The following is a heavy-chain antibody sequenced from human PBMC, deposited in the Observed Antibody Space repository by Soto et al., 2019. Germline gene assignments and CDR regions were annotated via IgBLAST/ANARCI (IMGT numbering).Heavy chain of an antibody. CDR1: GFSLSTSGVG. V-gene: IGHV2-5*02. Sequence: QITLKESGPTLVKPTQTLTLTCTFSGFSLSTSGVGVGWIRQPPGKALEWLALIYWDDDKRYSPSLKSRLTITKDTTKNQVVLTMNNMDPGETATYYGGHSDYSSCLDYWGQGTLVTVSS. CDR2: IYWDDDK. CDR3: GHSDYSSCLDY. D-gene: IGHD2-2*01. J-gene: IGHJ4*02.